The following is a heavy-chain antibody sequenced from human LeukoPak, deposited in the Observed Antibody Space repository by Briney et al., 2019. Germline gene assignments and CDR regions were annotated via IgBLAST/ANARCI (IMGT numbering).Heavy chain of an antibody. CDR1: GYSFSTYW. CDR2: MYPGDSDT. J-gene: IGHJ3*02. D-gene: IGHD5-24*01. V-gene: IGHV5-51*01. Sequence: GESLKISCRGSGYSFSTYWVGWVRQMPGKGLEWMGIMYPGDSDTRYSPSFQGQFTTSADKSISTAYLQWSSLKASDTAMYYCARRDGYNMGAFDIWGQETMVTVSS. CDR3: ARRDGYNMGAFDI.